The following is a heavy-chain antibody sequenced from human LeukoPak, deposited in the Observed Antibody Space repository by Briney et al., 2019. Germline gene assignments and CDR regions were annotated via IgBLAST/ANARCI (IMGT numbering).Heavy chain of an antibody. CDR3: ARGPGCSGGSCYGGSFDY. V-gene: IGHV1-69*01. CDR1: GGTFISYA. J-gene: IGHJ4*02. Sequence: SVKVSCKASGGTFISYAISWVRQAPGQGLEWMGGIIPIFGRANYAQKFQGRVTITADESTSTAYMELSSLRSEDTAVYYCARGPGCSGGSCYGGSFDYWGQGTLATVSS. CDR2: IIPIFGRA. D-gene: IGHD2-15*01.